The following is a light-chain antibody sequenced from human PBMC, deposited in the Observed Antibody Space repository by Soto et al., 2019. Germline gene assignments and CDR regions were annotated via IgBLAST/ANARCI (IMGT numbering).Light chain of an antibody. CDR3: QQANAFPHT. J-gene: IGKJ2*01. Sequence: DIRMTQSPSSVSASLGDRVTITCRASQAIRSWLTWYQQKPGKAPTLLIYAASTLQSGVPSRFSGSGSWPDVTLTINSLQPEAFASYYCQQANAFPHTFGQGTKLEIK. V-gene: IGKV1-12*01. CDR2: AAS. CDR1: QAIRSW.